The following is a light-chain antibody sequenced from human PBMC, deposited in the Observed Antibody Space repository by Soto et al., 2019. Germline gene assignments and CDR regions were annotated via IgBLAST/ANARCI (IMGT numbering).Light chain of an antibody. Sequence: QSALTQPPSAPGSPGQSVTISCTGTSSDVGGYNYVSWYQQHPGKAPKLMIYEVSKRPSGVPDRFSGFKSGNTASLTVFGPQAEDEADYYCCSYAGSNNWVFGGGTQLTVL. V-gene: IGLV2-8*01. J-gene: IGLJ7*01. CDR1: SSDVGGYNY. CDR3: CSYAGSNNWV. CDR2: EVS.